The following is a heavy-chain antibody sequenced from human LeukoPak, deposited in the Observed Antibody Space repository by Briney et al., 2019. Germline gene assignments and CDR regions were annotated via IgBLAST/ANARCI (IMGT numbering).Heavy chain of an antibody. Sequence: GGSLRLCGAASGFTFSSYSMNWVRQAPGKGLEWVSYISSSSSTIYYADSVKGRFTISRDNATNSLYLQMNSLRAEDTALYYCASSGHYYDSSGYSDYWGQGTLVTVSS. CDR1: GFTFSSYS. V-gene: IGHV3-48*01. D-gene: IGHD3-22*01. J-gene: IGHJ4*02. CDR2: ISSSSSTI. CDR3: ASSGHYYDSSGYSDY.